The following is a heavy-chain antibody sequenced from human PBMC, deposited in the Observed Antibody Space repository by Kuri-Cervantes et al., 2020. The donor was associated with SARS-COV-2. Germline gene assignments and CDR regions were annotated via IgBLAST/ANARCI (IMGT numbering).Heavy chain of an antibody. J-gene: IGHJ4*02. D-gene: IGHD3-16*02. CDR3: ARPSEWGSYRL. V-gene: IGHV1-46*01. CDR1: GYTFTTYY. Sequence: ASVKVSCKASGYTFTTYYMHWVRQAPGQALEWMGIINPSGGTTTYAQKFQGRVTMTRNTSISTAYMELSSLRSEDTAVYYCARPSEWGSYRLWGQGTLVTVSS. CDR2: INPSGGTT.